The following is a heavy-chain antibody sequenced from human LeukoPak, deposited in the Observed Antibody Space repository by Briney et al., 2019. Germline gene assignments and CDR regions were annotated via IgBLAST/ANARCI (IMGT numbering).Heavy chain of an antibody. Sequence: ASVKVSCKASGYTFTGYCMHWVRQAPGQGLEWMGWINPNSGGTNYAQKFQGRVTMTRDTSISTAYMELSRLRSDDTAVYYCARVTTTVVTRFDYWGQGTLVTVSS. CDR1: GYTFTGYC. D-gene: IGHD4-23*01. V-gene: IGHV1-2*02. J-gene: IGHJ4*02. CDR2: INPNSGGT. CDR3: ARVTTTVVTRFDY.